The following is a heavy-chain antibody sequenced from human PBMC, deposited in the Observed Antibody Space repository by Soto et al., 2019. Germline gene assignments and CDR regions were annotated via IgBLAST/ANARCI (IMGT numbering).Heavy chain of an antibody. CDR3: ARRYGYAFDI. CDR1: GGSISSYY. J-gene: IGHJ3*02. D-gene: IGHD4-17*01. Sequence: QVQLQESGPGLMKPSETLSLTCTVSGGSISSYYWSWIRQPPGKGLEWIGYIYYSGSTNYNPSLKSRVTISVDTSKNQFSLKLSSVTAADTAVYYCARRYGYAFDIWGQGTMVTVSS. V-gene: IGHV4-59*01. CDR2: IYYSGST.